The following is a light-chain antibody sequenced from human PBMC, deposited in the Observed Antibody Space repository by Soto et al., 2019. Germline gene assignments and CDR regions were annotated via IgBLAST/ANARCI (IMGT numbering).Light chain of an antibody. Sequence: DIQMTQSPSTLSASVGGRVTITCRASRFARDYLAWYQQRPGEAPRMLISKASTLESGVPSRFNGSGSGTHFTLTITSLQPADSATYYCQQYNSYSATFGQGTKVEI. CDR1: RFARDY. CDR3: QQYNSYSAT. J-gene: IGKJ1*01. V-gene: IGKV1-5*03. CDR2: KAS.